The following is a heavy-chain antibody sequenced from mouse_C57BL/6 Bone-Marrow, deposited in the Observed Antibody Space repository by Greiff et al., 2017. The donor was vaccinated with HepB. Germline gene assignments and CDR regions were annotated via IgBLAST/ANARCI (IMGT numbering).Heavy chain of an antibody. CDR1: GYTFPSYW. CDR2: IHPNSGST. V-gene: IGHV1-64*01. Sequence: QVQLQQPGAELVKPGASVKLSCKASGYTFPSYWMHWVKQRPGQGLEWIGMIHPNSGSTNYNEKFKSKATLTVDKSSSTAYMQLSSLTSEDSAVYYCARDDGSKGSWYFDVWGTGTTVTVSS. J-gene: IGHJ1*03. CDR3: ARDDGSKGSWYFDV. D-gene: IGHD1-1*01.